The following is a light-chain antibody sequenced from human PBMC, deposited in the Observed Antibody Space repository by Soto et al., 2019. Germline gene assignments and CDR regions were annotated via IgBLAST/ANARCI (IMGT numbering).Light chain of an antibody. V-gene: IGLV4-60*02. J-gene: IGLJ3*02. CDR1: SGHSSYI. Sequence: QPVLTQSSSASASLGSSVKLTCTLSSGHSSYIIAWHQQQPGKAPRYLMKLEGSGSYNKGSGVPDRFSGSSSGADRYFTISNLQFEDEADYYCETWDSNTRNWVFGGGTQLTVL. CDR2: LEGSGSY. CDR3: ETWDSNTRNWV.